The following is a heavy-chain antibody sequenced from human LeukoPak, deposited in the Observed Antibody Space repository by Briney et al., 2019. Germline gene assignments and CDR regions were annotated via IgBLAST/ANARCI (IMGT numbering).Heavy chain of an antibody. CDR1: GFSFSNYW. V-gene: IGHV3-7*01. CDR3: ARSRVEAIGPLDI. Sequence: PGGSLRLSCAAPGFSFSNYWMGWVRQAPGKGLACVANIKTDGSETYYVDSVKGRFTISRDNAKNSLFLQMNSLRVEDTALYYCARSRVEAIGPLDIWGQGTMVTVSS. D-gene: IGHD1-26*01. CDR2: IKTDGSET. J-gene: IGHJ3*02.